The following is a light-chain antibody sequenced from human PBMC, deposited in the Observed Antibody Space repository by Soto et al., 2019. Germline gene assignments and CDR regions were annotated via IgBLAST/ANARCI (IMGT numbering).Light chain of an antibody. CDR1: PSVSTRY. CDR2: GAS. V-gene: IGKV3-20*01. J-gene: IGKJ2*01. Sequence: SMLTQSPGTLSLSPGERATLSCRASPSVSTRYLAWYQQKPGQAPRLLIYGASIRAAGIPDRFSGSGSGTVFTLTISRLEPEDFAVYYCQQFGSSPRAFTFGQGTKLEI. CDR3: QQFGSSPRAFT.